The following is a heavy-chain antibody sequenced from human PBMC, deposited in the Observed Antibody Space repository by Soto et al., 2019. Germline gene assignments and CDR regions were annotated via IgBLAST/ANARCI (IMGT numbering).Heavy chain of an antibody. D-gene: IGHD3-10*01. J-gene: IGHJ4*01. CDR2: ISGGSSVT. CDR1: GFTFSAYD. Sequence: PGGSLRLSCTASGFTFSAYDMAWVRKAPGKGLEWVSTISGGSSVTSYADSLKGRFTFSRDNAKKTLFLRLNRLSAEDTARYYCAKALSKNYYYAFDLWGQGTQVTVSS. V-gene: IGHV3-23*01. CDR3: AKALSKNYYYAFDL.